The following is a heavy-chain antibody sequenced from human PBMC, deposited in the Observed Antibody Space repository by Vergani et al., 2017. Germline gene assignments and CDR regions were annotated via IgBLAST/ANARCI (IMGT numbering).Heavy chain of an antibody. CDR1: GYSFTNHW. V-gene: IGHV5-51*01. D-gene: IGHD2-21*02. Sequence: EVHLVQSGAEVKKPGESLKISCKGSGYSFTNHWIGWVRQMPGKGLEWMGIIYPGDSNTRYNPSFQGQVTISADKSIATAYLHWSNLKASDTAMYFCARQNCGGDCYSRIHVDYWGQGTLVTVSS. J-gene: IGHJ4*02. CDR3: ARQNCGGDCYSRIHVDY. CDR2: IYPGDSNT.